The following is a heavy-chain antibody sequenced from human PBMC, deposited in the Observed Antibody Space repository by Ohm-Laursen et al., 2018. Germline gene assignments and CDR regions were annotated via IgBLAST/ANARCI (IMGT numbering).Heavy chain of an antibody. CDR3: AHGVSGSYYDSDAFDI. Sequence: PTQTLTLTFTFSGFSLTTSGVGVGWIRQPPGKALEWLALIYWDDDKRYSPSLKSRLTITKDTSKNQVVLTMTNMDPVDTATYYCAHGVSGSYYDSDAFDIWGQGTMVTVSS. CDR1: GFSLTTSGVG. V-gene: IGHV2-5*02. J-gene: IGHJ3*02. CDR2: IYWDDDK. D-gene: IGHD1-26*01.